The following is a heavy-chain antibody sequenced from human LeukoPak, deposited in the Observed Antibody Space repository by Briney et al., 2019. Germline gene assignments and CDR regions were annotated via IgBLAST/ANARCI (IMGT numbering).Heavy chain of an antibody. D-gene: IGHD4-23*01. CDR3: ARGPNYGGNNY. Sequence: PSETLSLTCTVSGGSISSSSYYWGWIRQPPGKGLEWIGSIYYSGSTYYNPSLKSRVTISVDTSKNQFSLKLSSVTAADTAVYYCARGPNYGGNNYWGQGTLVTVSS. CDR1: GGSISSSSYY. J-gene: IGHJ4*02. V-gene: IGHV4-39*01. CDR2: IYYSGST.